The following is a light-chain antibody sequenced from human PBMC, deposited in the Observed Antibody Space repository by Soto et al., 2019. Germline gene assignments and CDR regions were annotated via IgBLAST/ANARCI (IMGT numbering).Light chain of an antibody. CDR1: QSVSSS. CDR2: DAS. Sequence: EIVMTQSPATLSVSPGDRATLSCRASQSVSSSLAWYQQIPGQAPRLLIYDASTRATGIPARFGGSGSGTAFTLTISSLQSEDFAVYYCQQYNNWPPRTFGGGTKVELK. CDR3: QQYNNWPPRT. V-gene: IGKV3-15*01. J-gene: IGKJ4*01.